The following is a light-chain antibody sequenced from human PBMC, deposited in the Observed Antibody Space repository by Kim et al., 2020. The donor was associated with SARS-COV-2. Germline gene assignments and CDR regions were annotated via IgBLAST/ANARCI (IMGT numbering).Light chain of an antibody. CDR1: KLWDKY. V-gene: IGLV3-1*01. Sequence: VSVSPGQTATITCSGDKLWDKYACWYKQKPGQSPVLLIYQDSQRPSGIPERFSGSNSGNTATLTISGTQAMDEADYYCQAWDSSTAVFGGGTQLT. CDR3: QAWDSSTAV. CDR2: QDS. J-gene: IGLJ3*02.